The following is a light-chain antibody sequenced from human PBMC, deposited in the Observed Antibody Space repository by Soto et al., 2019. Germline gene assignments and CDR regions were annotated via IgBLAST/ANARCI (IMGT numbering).Light chain of an antibody. CDR3: QQHNAWPLT. CDR2: GGF. CDR1: QTLRNK. J-gene: IGKJ3*01. Sequence: IVLTQSPGTLSVSPGERVILSCTASQTLRNKLAWYQQKPGQAPRLLIYGGFTRATGIPARFGGSGSGTQFTLSIHSLQSEDFAIYYCQQHNAWPLTFGPGTNLDLK. V-gene: IGKV3-15*01.